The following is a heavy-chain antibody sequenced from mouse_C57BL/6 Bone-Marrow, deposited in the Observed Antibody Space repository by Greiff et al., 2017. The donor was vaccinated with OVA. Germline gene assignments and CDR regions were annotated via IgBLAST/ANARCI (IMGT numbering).Heavy chain of an antibody. J-gene: IGHJ1*03. V-gene: IGHV2-9-1*01. Sequence: VKLQESGPGLVAPSQSLSISCTVSGFSLTSYAISWVRQPPGKGLEWLGVIWTGGGTNYNSALKSRLSISKDNSKSQVFLKMNSLQTDDTARYYCARNTPTIVTDRYFDVWGTGTTVTVSS. CDR1: GFSLTSYA. CDR2: IWTGGGT. D-gene: IGHD2-5*01. CDR3: ARNTPTIVTDRYFDV.